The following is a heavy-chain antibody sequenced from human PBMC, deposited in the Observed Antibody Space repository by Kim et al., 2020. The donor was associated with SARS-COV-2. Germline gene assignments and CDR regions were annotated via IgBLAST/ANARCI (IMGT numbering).Heavy chain of an antibody. CDR3: ARAREYYDYVWGSYRSDWFDP. D-gene: IGHD3-16*02. V-gene: IGHV4-34*01. CDR1: GGSFSGYY. CDR2: INHSGST. J-gene: IGHJ5*02. Sequence: SETLSLTCAVYGGSFSGYYWSWIRQPPGKGLEWIGEINHSGSTNYNPSLKSRVTISVDTSKNQFSLKLSSVTAADTAVYYCARAREYYDYVWGSYRSDWFDPWGQGTLVTVSS.